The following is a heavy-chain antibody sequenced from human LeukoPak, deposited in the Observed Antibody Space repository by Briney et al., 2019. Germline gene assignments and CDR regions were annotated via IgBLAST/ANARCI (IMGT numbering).Heavy chain of an antibody. CDR2: IYSGGST. D-gene: IGHD5-12*01. J-gene: IGHJ4*02. V-gene: IGHV3-53*01. CDR3: ATLWLPDDY. CDR1: GFTVSSNY. Sequence: SXXXSCXASGFTVSSNYMSWVRQAPGKGLEWVSVIYSGGSTYYSDSVKGRFTISRDNSKNKMDLQMNSLRAEDTAVYYCATLWLPDDYWGQGTLVSVSS.